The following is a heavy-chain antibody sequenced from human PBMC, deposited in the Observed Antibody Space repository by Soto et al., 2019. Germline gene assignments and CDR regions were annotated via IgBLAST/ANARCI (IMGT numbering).Heavy chain of an antibody. Sequence: PGGSLRLSCTASGFTFGDYAMSWFRQAPGKGLEWVGFIRSKAYGGTTEYAASVKGRFTISRDDSKTIASLQMNSLKTEDTAVYYCTRGLSVTTRLWYCYYMDVWGKGTTVTVSS. D-gene: IGHD4-4*01. CDR1: GFTFGDYA. CDR3: TRGLSVTTRLWYCYYMDV. J-gene: IGHJ6*03. V-gene: IGHV3-49*03. CDR2: IRSKAYGGTT.